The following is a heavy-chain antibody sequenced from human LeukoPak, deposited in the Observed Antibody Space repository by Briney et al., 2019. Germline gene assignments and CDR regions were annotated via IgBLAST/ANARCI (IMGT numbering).Heavy chain of an antibody. J-gene: IGHJ4*02. V-gene: IGHV6-1*01. D-gene: IGHD2-15*01. Sequence: SQTLSLTCAISGDSVSSNSAAWNWIRQSPSRGLEGLGRTYYRSKWYNDYAVSVKSRITVKSDTSKNRFSLQLNSVTPEDTAVYYCARGWGYCSGGSCYVFDSWGQGTLVTVSS. CDR2: TYYRSKWYN. CDR3: ARGWGYCSGGSCYVFDS. CDR1: GDSVSSNSAA.